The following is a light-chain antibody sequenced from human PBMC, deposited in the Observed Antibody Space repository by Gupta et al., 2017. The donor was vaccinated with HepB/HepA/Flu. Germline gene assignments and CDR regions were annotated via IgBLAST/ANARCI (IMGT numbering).Light chain of an antibody. Sequence: DIVMTQSPLSLPVTPGEPASISCRSSQSLLHSNGYNYLDWYLQKPGQSPQLLIYLGSNQASGVPDRFSGSGSGTDFTLKISRVEAEDVGVYYCMQALQTPFFGGGTKVEIK. CDR3: MQALQTPF. J-gene: IGKJ4*01. CDR1: QSLLHSNGYNY. CDR2: LGS. V-gene: IGKV2-28*01.